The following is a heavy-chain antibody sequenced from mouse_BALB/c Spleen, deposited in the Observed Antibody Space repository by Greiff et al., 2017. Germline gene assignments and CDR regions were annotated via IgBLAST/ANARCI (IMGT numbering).Heavy chain of an antibody. Sequence: EVQGVESGGDLVKPGGSLKLSCAASGFTFSSYGMSWVRQTPDKRLEWVATISSGGSYTYYPDSVKGRFTISRDNAKNTLYLQMSSLKSEDTAMYYCARRGGYGYDGYYYAMDYWGQGTSVTVSS. D-gene: IGHD2-2*01. CDR1: GFTFSSYG. V-gene: IGHV5-6*01. CDR2: ISSGGSYT. CDR3: ARRGGYGYDGYYYAMDY. J-gene: IGHJ4*01.